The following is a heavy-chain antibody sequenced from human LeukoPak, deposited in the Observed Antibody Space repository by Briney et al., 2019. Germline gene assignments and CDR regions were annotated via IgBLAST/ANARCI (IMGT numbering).Heavy chain of an antibody. CDR3: ASQDQSIGVPAANV. J-gene: IGHJ3*01. Sequence: GESLKISCTGSGYNFAHDWIGWVRQMPGKGLEWMGIIYPGDSDTIYSPSFQGQATISADKSISTAYLQWSSLKASDTAMYYCASQDQSIGVPAANVWGQGTMVTVSS. CDR2: IYPGDSDT. D-gene: IGHD2-2*01. CDR1: GYNFAHDW. V-gene: IGHV5-51*01.